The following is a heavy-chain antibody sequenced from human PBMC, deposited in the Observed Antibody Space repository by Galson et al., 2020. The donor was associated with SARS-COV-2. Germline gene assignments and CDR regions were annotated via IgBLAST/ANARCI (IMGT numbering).Heavy chain of an antibody. CDR2: INPNSGGT. V-gene: IGHV1-2*02. Sequence: ASVKVSCKASGYTFTGYYMHWVRQAPGQGLEWMGWINPNSGGTNYAQKFQGRVTMTRDTSISTAYMELSRLRSDDTAVYYCAREEVPTPARTFDPWGQGTLVTVSS. CDR3: AREEVPTPARTFDP. J-gene: IGHJ5*02. CDR1: GYTFTGYY.